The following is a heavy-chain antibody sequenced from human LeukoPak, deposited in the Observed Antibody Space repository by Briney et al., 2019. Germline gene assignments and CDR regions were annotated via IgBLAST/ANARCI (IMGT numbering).Heavy chain of an antibody. Sequence: KTSETLSLTCTVSGGSISSYYWSWIRQPPAQGLEWIGYIYYSGSTNYNPSLTSRVTISVDTSKNQFSLKLSSVTAADTAVYYCARQREYYESSGYYSFDYWGQGTLVTVSS. CDR2: IYYSGST. CDR3: ARQREYYESSGYYSFDY. CDR1: GGSISSYY. J-gene: IGHJ4*02. D-gene: IGHD3-22*01. V-gene: IGHV4-59*08.